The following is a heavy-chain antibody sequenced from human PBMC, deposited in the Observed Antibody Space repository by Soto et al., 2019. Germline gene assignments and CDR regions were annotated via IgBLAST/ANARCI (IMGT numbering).Heavy chain of an antibody. V-gene: IGHV3-23*01. CDR1: GFTFSSYA. D-gene: IGHD3-22*01. CDR2: ISGSGGST. J-gene: IGHJ4*02. CDR3: AKGKRITVIVLVQY. Sequence: EVQLLESGGGLVQPGGSLRLSCAASGFTFSSYAMSWVRQAPGKGLEWVSAISGSGGSTYYADSVKGRFTISRDNSNNALYLQISSLRAEDTGVYYCAKGKRITVIVLVQYWGQGTLVTVSS.